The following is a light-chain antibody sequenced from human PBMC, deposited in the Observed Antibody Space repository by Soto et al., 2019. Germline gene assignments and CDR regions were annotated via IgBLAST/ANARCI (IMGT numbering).Light chain of an antibody. CDR1: QDISNY. CDR3: QQYDNFPRAIN. J-gene: IGKJ5*01. V-gene: IGKV1-33*01. Sequence: DIQMTQSPSSLSASVGDRVTIACQASQDISNYLHWYLQKPGKAPKLLIYDASNLETGVPSRFSGSGSGTDFTFTISSLQPEDIATYYCQQYDNFPRAINFGQGTRLEIK. CDR2: DAS.